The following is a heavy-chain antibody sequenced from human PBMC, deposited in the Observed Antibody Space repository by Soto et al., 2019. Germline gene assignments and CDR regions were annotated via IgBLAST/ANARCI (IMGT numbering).Heavy chain of an antibody. CDR2: ISSTSSAI. CDR1: GFTFSTYS. V-gene: IGHV3-48*02. D-gene: IGHD2-21*01. J-gene: IGHJ4*02. Sequence: PGGSLRLSCAASGFTFSTYSINWVRQAPGKGLEWVSYISSTSSAIYYADSVKGRFTISRDNAKNSLYLQMNSLRDEDTAVYYCAGSGGSGIIIYYFDCWGQGTLVTVSS. CDR3: AGSGGSGIIIYYFDC.